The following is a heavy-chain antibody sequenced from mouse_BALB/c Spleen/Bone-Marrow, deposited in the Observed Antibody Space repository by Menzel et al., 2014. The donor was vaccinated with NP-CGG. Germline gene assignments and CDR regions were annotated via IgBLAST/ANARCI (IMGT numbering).Heavy chain of an antibody. Sequence: QVQLQQPGAELVKPGASVKLSCKTSGYTFTNYYIYWVKQRPGQGPEWIGEINPSNGGSNFNEKLKSKATLTVDKSSSTAYMQLSSLTSEDSAVYYCTRSDYYDYQAWFAYWGQGTLVTVSA. CDR3: TRSDYYDYQAWFAY. CDR1: GYTFTNYY. J-gene: IGHJ3*01. V-gene: IGHV1S81*02. CDR2: INPSNGGS. D-gene: IGHD2-4*01.